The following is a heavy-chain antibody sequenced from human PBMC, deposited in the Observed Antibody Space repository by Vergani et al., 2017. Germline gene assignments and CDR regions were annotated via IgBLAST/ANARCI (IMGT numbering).Heavy chain of an antibody. CDR1: GYTFTGYY. D-gene: IGHD2-2*01. V-gene: IGHV1-69*09. CDR3: ASGYCSSTSCYFGPDY. J-gene: IGHJ4*02. CDR2: IIPILGIA. Sequence: QVQLVQSGAEVKKPGSSVKVSCKASGYTFTGYYMHWVRQAPGQGLEWKGRIIPILGIANYAQKFQGRVTITADKSTSTAYMELSSLRSEDTAVYYCASGYCSSTSCYFGPDYWGQGTLVTVSS.